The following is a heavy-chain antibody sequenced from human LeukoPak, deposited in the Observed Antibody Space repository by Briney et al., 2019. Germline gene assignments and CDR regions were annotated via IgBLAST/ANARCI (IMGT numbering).Heavy chain of an antibody. CDR3: ATVEPNLVGAFHFDY. V-gene: IGHV4-39*07. Sequence: SETLSLTCTVSGGSISSSSYYWGWIRQPPGKGLEWIGSIYYSGSTYYNPSLKSRVTISVDTSKNQLSLKLSSVTAADTAVYYCATVEPNLVGAFHFDYWGQGTLVTVSS. J-gene: IGHJ4*02. CDR1: GGSISSSSYY. CDR2: IYYSGST. D-gene: IGHD1-26*01.